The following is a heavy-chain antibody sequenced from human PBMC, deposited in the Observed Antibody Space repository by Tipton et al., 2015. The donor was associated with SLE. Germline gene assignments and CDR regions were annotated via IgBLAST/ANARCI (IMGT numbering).Heavy chain of an antibody. J-gene: IGHJ4*02. D-gene: IGHD5-12*01. V-gene: IGHV4-39*07. CDR1: GGSIGSSTYY. Sequence: LRLSCTVSGGSIGSSTYYWGWIRQPPGKGLEWIGSIYYSGSTYYRPSLKSRVTISVDTSKNQFSLKLNSLTAADTAVYYCARRHYSGPFDSWGQGTLVTVSS. CDR3: ARRHYSGPFDS. CDR2: IYYSGST.